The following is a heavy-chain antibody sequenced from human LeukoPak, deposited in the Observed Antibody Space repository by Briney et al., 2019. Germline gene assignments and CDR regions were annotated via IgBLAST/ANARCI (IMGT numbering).Heavy chain of an antibody. CDR2: IYYSGST. D-gene: IGHD3-22*01. J-gene: IGHJ4*02. CDR1: GGSISSYY. V-gene: IGHV4-59*01. CDR3: ARFYYYDGGFDY. Sequence: SETLSLTCTVSGGSISSYYWSWIRQPPGKGLEWIGYIYYSGSTNYNPSLKSRVTISVDTSKNQFSLKLSSVTAADTAVYYCARFYYYDGGFDYWGQGTLVTVSS.